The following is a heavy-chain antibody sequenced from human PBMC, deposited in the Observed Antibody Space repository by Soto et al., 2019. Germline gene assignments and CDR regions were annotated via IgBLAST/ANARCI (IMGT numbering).Heavy chain of an antibody. J-gene: IGHJ4*02. Sequence: GGSLRLSCAASGFTFSSYGMHWVRQAPGKGLEWVAVIWYDGSNKYYADSVKGRFTISRDNSKNTLYLQMNSLRAEDTAVYYCASSRYETTVTYFDYWGQGTLVTVSS. CDR2: IWYDGSNK. D-gene: IGHD4-17*01. V-gene: IGHV3-33*01. CDR1: GFTFSSYG. CDR3: ASSRYETTVTYFDY.